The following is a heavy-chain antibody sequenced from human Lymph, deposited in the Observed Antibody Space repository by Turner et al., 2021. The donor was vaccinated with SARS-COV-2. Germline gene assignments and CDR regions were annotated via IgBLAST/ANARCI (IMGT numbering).Heavy chain of an antibody. D-gene: IGHD2-21*02. Sequence: EVQLVESGGGLVKPGGYLRLSCAASGFTFSSYSMHWVRQAPGKGLECVSSITFTSSYIYYADSVKGRFTISRDNAKNSLYLQMNSLRAEDTAVYYCARGPPDFPYYFDYWGQGTLVTVSS. CDR3: ARGPPDFPYYFDY. V-gene: IGHV3-21*01. J-gene: IGHJ4*02. CDR1: GFTFSSYS. CDR2: ITFTSSYI.